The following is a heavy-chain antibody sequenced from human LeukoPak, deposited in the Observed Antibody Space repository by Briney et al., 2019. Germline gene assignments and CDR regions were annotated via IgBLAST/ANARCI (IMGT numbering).Heavy chain of an antibody. Sequence: PGGSLRLSCAASGINFNDYSMSWVRQAPEKGLEWVSFISSSRSYIYYADSVRGRFTISRDNAKNSLYLQMNSLKSEDTAVYYCVTEVSGSFPTWGQGTLVTVSS. D-gene: IGHD1-26*01. CDR1: GINFNDYS. V-gene: IGHV3-21*03. CDR2: ISSSRSYI. CDR3: VTEVSGSFPT. J-gene: IGHJ4*02.